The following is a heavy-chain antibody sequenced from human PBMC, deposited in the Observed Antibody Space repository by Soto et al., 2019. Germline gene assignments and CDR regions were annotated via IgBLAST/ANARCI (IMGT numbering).Heavy chain of an antibody. J-gene: IGHJ4*02. D-gene: IGHD3-9*01. Sequence: EVQLVASGGGSVRPGETLRLSCAASGFALSSASMNWVRQAPGTGLEWVSYISASGATIHYADSVKGRFTISSDKAQNSVSLQMHSLRDEDTAVYYGARDLTDFAKYYVDYWGQGTLVTVSS. CDR1: GFALSSAS. V-gene: IGHV3-48*02. CDR2: ISASGATI. CDR3: ARDLTDFAKYYVDY.